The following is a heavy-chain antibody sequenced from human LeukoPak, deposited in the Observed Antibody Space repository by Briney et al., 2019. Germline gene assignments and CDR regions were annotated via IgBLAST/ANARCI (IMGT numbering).Heavy chain of an antibody. CDR3: ARDPPYYYDSSGPGGLDY. J-gene: IGHJ4*02. D-gene: IGHD3-22*01. Sequence: GGSLRLSCAASGFTFSGYAMHWVRQAPGKGLEWVAVIWYDGSNKYYADSVKGRFTISRDNSKNTLYLQMNSLRAEDTAVYYCARDPPYYYDSSGPGGLDYWGQGTLVTVSS. CDR2: IWYDGSNK. V-gene: IGHV3-33*08. CDR1: GFTFSGYA.